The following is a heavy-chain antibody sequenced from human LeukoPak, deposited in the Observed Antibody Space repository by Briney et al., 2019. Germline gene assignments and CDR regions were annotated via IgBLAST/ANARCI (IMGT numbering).Heavy chain of an antibody. CDR3: ARDQRAILLSFNWFDP. CDR2: ISTYNGNI. Sequence: GASVKVSCKASGYTFTSYGISWVRQAPGQGLEWMGWISTYNGNINYAQKLQGRVTMTADTSTNTAYMELRSLRSDDTAVYYCARDQRAILLSFNWFDPWGQGTLVTVSS. CDR1: GYTFTSYG. V-gene: IGHV1-18*01. J-gene: IGHJ5*02. D-gene: IGHD3-10*01.